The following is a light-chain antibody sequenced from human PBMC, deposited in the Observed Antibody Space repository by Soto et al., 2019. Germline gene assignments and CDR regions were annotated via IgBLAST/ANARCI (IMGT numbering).Light chain of an antibody. V-gene: IGLV1-44*01. J-gene: IGLJ1*01. CDR2: STN. Sequence: QSVLTQPPSASGTPGQRVTISCSGSSSNIGSKTVNWYHQLPGTAPKLLIYSTNQRPSGVPDRFSGAKSGTSASLAISGLQSEDEADYYCAAWDDSLNGYVFGTGTKLTVL. CDR1: SSNIGSKT. CDR3: AAWDDSLNGYV.